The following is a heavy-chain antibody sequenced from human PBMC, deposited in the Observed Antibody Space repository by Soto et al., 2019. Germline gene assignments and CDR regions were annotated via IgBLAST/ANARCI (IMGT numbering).Heavy chain of an antibody. CDR2: INHSGSS. J-gene: IGHJ5*02. D-gene: IGHD6-19*01. Sequence: QVQLQQWGAGLLKPSETLSLTCAVYGGSFSGYYWSWIRQPPGKGLEWIGEINHSGSSNYNPSLKTLVTIATNTAENQFTLELSSLTAAATAGNYFEDAASRSGWWGNWFDPWGQGTLVTVSS. CDR1: GGSFSGYY. V-gene: IGHV4-34*01. CDR3: EDAASRSGWWGNWFDP.